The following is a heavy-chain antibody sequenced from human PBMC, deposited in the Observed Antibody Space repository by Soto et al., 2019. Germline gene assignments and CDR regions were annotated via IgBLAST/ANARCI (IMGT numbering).Heavy chain of an antibody. CDR2: IYPGDSDT. CDR3: ARTFWSGYKVGPHYYMDV. CDR1: GYSFTSYW. V-gene: IGHV5-51*01. Sequence: PGESLKISCKGSGYSFTSYWIGWVRQMPGKGLEWMGIIYPGDSDTRYSPSFQGQVTISADKSISTAYLQWSSLKASDTAMYYCARTFWSGYKVGPHYYMDVWGKGTTVTVSS. D-gene: IGHD3-3*01. J-gene: IGHJ6*03.